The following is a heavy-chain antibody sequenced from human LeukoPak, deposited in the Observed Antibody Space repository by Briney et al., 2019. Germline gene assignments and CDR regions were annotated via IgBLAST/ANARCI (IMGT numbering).Heavy chain of an antibody. CDR2: IYYSGST. Sequence: SETLSLTCTVSGGSISSSSYYWGWIRQPPGKGLEWIGSIYYSGSTYYNPPLKSRVTISVDTSKNQFSLKLSSVTAADTAVYYCARQRFLESFDYWGQGTLVTVSS. J-gene: IGHJ4*02. V-gene: IGHV4-39*01. D-gene: IGHD3-3*01. CDR3: ARQRFLESFDY. CDR1: GGSISSSSYY.